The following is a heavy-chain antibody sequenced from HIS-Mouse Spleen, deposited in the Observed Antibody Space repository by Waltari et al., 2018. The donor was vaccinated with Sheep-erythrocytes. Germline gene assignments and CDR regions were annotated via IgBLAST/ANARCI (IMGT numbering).Heavy chain of an antibody. J-gene: IGHJ4*02. CDR1: GFTFSSYS. D-gene: IGHD1-26*01. V-gene: IGHV3-21*01. CDR3: ARVASGATFDY. Sequence: EVQLVESGGGLVKPGGSLRLSCSASGFTFSSYSMNSVRQAPGKGLEWVSSISSSSSYIYYADSVKGRFTISRDNAKNSLYLQMNSLRAEDTAVYYCARVASGATFDYWGQGTLVTVSS. CDR2: ISSSSSYI.